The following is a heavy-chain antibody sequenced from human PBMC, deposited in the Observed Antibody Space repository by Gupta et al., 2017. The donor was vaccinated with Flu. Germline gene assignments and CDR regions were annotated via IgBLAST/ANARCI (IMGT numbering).Heavy chain of an antibody. CDR3: AREDYDAAGPDYYYGMDV. V-gene: IGHV3-33*01. J-gene: IGHJ6*02. CDR1: GFTFSSYG. CDR2: IWYDGSNK. D-gene: IGHD4-17*01. Sequence: QVQMVESGGGVVQPGRSLRLYCAASGFTFSSYGMHWVRQAPGKGLEWVAVIWYDGSNKYYADSVKGRFTISRDNSKNTLYLQMNSLRAEDTAVYYCAREDYDAAGPDYYYGMDVWGQGTTVTVSS.